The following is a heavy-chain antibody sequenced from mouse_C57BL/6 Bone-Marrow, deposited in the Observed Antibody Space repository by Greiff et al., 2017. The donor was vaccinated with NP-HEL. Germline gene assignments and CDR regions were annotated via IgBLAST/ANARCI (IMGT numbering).Heavy chain of an antibody. D-gene: IGHD4-1*01. CDR3: EELGPYAMDY. CDR2: IYPGDGDT. J-gene: IGHJ4*01. CDR1: GYAFSSSW. Sequence: QVQLQQSGPELVKPGASVKISCKASGYAFSSSWMNWVKQRPGKGLEWIGRIYPGDGDTNYNGKFKGKATLTADKSSSTAYMQLSSLTSEDSAVYFCEELGPYAMDYWGQGTSVTVSS. V-gene: IGHV1-82*01.